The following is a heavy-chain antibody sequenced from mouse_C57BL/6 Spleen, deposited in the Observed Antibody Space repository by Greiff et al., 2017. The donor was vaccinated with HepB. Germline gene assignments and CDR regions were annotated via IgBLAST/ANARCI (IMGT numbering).Heavy chain of an antibody. CDR3: TGYYGSSPWFAY. V-gene: IGHV1-5*01. Sequence: DVKLQESGTVLARPGASVKMSCKTSGYTFTSYWMHWVKQRPGQGLEWIGAIYPGNSDTSYNQKFKGKAKLTAVTSASTAYMELSSLTNEDSAVYYCTGYYGSSPWFAYWGQGTLVTVSA. J-gene: IGHJ3*01. D-gene: IGHD1-1*01. CDR1: GYTFTSYW. CDR2: IYPGNSDT.